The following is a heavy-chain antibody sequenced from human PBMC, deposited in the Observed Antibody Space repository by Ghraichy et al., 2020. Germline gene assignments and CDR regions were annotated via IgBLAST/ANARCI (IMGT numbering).Heavy chain of an antibody. V-gene: IGHV3-66*01. CDR1: GFDVSGSY. D-gene: IGHD1-26*01. CDR3: AREVGYPLEPWGY. CDR2: FYPDGTT. J-gene: IGHJ4*02. Sequence: GESLNISCAASGFDVSGSYMSWVRQAPGKGLEGVSVFYPDGTTYYADSVRGRFTISRDNSKSTVSLQLNRLRAEDTALYYCAREVGYPLEPWGYWGQGTLVAVSP.